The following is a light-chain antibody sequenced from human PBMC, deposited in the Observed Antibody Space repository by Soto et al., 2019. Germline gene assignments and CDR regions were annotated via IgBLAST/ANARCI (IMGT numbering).Light chain of an antibody. CDR2: GAS. Sequence: DIQVTQSPSSLSAFVGDSVTLTCRTSQSIDKYLNWYQHKPGKAPRLLINGASSLQSGVPSRFSGSGSATDFTLTISGLRPEDFETYYCQQTYSTPQPFGQGTRLEIK. J-gene: IGKJ5*01. V-gene: IGKV1-39*01. CDR1: QSIDKY. CDR3: QQTYSTPQP.